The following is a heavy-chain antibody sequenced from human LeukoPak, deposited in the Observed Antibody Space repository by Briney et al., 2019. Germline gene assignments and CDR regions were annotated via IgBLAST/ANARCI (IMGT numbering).Heavy chain of an antibody. CDR1: GFTFSSYA. CDR2: ISGSGGST. J-gene: IGHJ5*02. Sequence: PGGSLRLSCAASGFTFSSYAMSWVRQAPGKGLEWVSAISGSGGSTYYADSVKGRFTISRDNSKNTLYLQMNSLRAEDTAVYYCAKVRRFLEWLSPFDPWGQGTLVTVSS. D-gene: IGHD3-3*01. V-gene: IGHV3-23*01. CDR3: AKVRRFLEWLSPFDP.